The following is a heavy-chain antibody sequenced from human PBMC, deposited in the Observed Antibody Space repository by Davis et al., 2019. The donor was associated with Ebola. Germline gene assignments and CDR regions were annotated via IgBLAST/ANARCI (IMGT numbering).Heavy chain of an antibody. V-gene: IGHV3-69-1*01. D-gene: IGHD5-18*01. CDR1: GFTFSDAW. CDR2: LGTSADT. CDR3: SREVRGGFSPMDL. Sequence: GESLKISCAASGFTFSDAWMNWVRQAPGKGLEWVSTLGTSADTYYADSVKGRFTISRDNAKNTLYLQMNSLRAEDTAVYYCSREVRGGFSPMDLWGTGTTVTVSS. J-gene: IGHJ6*04.